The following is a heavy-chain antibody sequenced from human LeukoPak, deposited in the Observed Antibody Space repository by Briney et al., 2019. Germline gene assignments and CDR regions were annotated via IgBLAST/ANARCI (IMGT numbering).Heavy chain of an antibody. D-gene: IGHD4-23*01. Sequence: SETPSLTCAVSGYSISSGYYWGWIRQPPGKGLEWIGSIYHSGSTYYNPSLKSRVTISVDTSKNQFSLKLSSVTAADTAVYYCARLFWGYGGHYFDYWGQGTLVTVSS. V-gene: IGHV4-38-2*01. CDR1: GYSISSGYY. J-gene: IGHJ4*02. CDR2: IYHSGST. CDR3: ARLFWGYGGHYFDY.